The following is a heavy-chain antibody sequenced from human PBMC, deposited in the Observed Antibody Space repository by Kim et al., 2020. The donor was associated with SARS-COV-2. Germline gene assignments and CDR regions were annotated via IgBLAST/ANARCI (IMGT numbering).Heavy chain of an antibody. Sequence: ADSVKGRFSISRDSSKNALYLQMHSLRAEDTAVYYCAKQNDFWSGYFDYWGQGTLVTVSS. V-gene: IGHV3-23*01. CDR3: AKQNDFWSGYFDY. J-gene: IGHJ4*02. D-gene: IGHD3-3*01.